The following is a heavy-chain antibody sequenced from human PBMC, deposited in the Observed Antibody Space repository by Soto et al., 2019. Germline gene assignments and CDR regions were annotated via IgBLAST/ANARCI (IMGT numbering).Heavy chain of an antibody. CDR3: AGVGVPAAMVSYYYYYMDV. CDR2: MNPNSGNT. Sequence: GASVKVSCKASGYTFTSYDINWVRQATGQGLEWMGWMNPNSGNTGYAQKFQGRVTMTRNTSISTAYMELSSLRSEDTAVYYCAGVGVPAAMVSYYYYYMDVWGKGTTVTVSS. CDR1: GYTFTSYD. J-gene: IGHJ6*03. D-gene: IGHD2-2*01. V-gene: IGHV1-8*01.